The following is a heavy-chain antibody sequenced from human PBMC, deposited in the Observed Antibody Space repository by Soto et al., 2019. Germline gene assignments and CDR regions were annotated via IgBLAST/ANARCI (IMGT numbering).Heavy chain of an antibody. D-gene: IGHD2-8*02. J-gene: IGHJ4*02. Sequence: QVQLVESGGGVVQPGRSLILSCAVSGFTVSTYGMHWVRQAPGKGLEWVAVISRDGGTKYYADFVEGRFTISRDNSRNTLFLEINSLRGDDMAVYYCTGEVASGYWGEGTLVTVSS. CDR1: GFTVSTYG. CDR2: ISRDGGTK. V-gene: IGHV3-30*03. CDR3: TGEVASGY.